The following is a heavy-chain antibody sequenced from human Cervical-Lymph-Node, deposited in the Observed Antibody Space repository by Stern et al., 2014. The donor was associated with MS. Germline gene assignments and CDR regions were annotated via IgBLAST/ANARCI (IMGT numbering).Heavy chain of an antibody. D-gene: IGHD3-22*01. CDR1: GGSIASSSYY. V-gene: IGHV4-61*02. CDR2: IFTSGST. CDR3: AREDYDGSGHPYYYGLDV. J-gene: IGHJ6*02. Sequence: QLQLQESGPGLVKPSQTLSLTCTVSGGSIASSSYYWSWIRQPAGKGLEWIGRIFTSGSTNYNPSLQMRISLALDTSKNHFSLSLSSVTAADTAVYYCAREDYDGSGHPYYYGLDVWGQGTTVTVSS.